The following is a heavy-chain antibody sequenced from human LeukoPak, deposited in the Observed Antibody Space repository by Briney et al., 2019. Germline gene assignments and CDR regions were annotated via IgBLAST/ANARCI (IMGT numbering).Heavy chain of an antibody. CDR1: GFTFSSYE. Sequence: GGSLRLSCAASGFTFSSYEMNWVRQAPGKGLEWVSYISSSGSTIYYADSVKGRFSISRDNSKNTVYLQMNSLRAEDTAVYYCARELREHGVFDIWGQGTMVTVSS. D-gene: IGHD1-26*01. CDR2: ISSSGSTI. J-gene: IGHJ3*02. V-gene: IGHV3-48*03. CDR3: ARELREHGVFDI.